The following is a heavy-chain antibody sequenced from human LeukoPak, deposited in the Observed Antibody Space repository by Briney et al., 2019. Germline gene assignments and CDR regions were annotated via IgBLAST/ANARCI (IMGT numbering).Heavy chain of an antibody. CDR3: ARAIYSSSSWNGMDV. V-gene: IGHV3-33*01. CDR1: GFTFSSYG. Sequence: PGGSLRLSCAASGFTFSSYGMHWVRQAPGKGLEWVAVIWYDGSNKYYADSVKGRFTISRDNSKNTLYLQMNSLRAEDTAVYYCARAIYSSSSWNGMDVWGQGTTVTVSS. CDR2: IWYDGSNK. D-gene: IGHD6-6*01. J-gene: IGHJ6*02.